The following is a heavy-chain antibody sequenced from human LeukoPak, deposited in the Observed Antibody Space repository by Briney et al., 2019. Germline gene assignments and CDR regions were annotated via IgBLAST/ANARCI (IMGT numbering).Heavy chain of an antibody. CDR1: GYTFTCYY. D-gene: IGHD5-24*01. CDR3: ARGDGYNQGTFDY. Sequence: ASVKVSCKASGYTFTCYYMHWVRQAPGQGLEWMGWINPNSGGTNYAQKFQGRVTMTRDTSISTAYMELSRLRSDDTAVYYCARGDGYNQGTFDYWGQGTLVTVSS. V-gene: IGHV1-2*02. J-gene: IGHJ4*02. CDR2: INPNSGGT.